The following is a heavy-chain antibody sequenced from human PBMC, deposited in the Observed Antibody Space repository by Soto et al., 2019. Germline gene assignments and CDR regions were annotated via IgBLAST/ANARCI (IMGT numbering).Heavy chain of an antibody. CDR3: ARDSRRRADSGTRPLYYFDY. CDR2: IYYTGNT. CDR1: GGSIGSGDYY. D-gene: IGHD1-26*01. Sequence: QVQLKESGPGLVKPSQTLSLTCSVSGGSIGSGDYYWSWVRQSPGKGREWIGYIYYTGNTYYNPSLGSRVTFSGDTSQNQLSLRLSDVTVADTAVYYCARDSRRRADSGTRPLYYFDYWGQGTLVTVSS. J-gene: IGHJ4*02. V-gene: IGHV4-30-4*01.